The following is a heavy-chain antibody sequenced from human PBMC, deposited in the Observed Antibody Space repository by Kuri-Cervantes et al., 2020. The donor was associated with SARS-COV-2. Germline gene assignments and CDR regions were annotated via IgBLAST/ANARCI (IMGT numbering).Heavy chain of an antibody. V-gene: IGHV1-69*13. CDR2: IIPIFGTA. CDR3: ARGAIVLRTEFMDV. J-gene: IGHJ6*02. CDR1: GGTFSSYA. D-gene: IGHD2-8*01. Sequence: SVKVSCKASGGTFSSYAISWVRQAPGQGLEWMGGIIPIFGTANYAQKFPGRVTITADELTTTASMELSSLKYEDTAVYYCARGAIVLRTEFMDVWGQGTTVTVSS.